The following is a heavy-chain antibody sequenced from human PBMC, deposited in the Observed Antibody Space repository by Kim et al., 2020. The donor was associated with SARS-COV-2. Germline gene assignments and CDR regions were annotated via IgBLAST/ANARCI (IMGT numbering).Heavy chain of an antibody. D-gene: IGHD6-6*01. J-gene: IGHJ4*02. CDR2: WFH. CDR3: TTGARPFDY. Sequence: WFHDYALSVTSRITINPDTSKNQFSLHLNSVTPEDTAVYYCTTGARPFDYWGQGILVTVSS. V-gene: IGHV6-1*01.